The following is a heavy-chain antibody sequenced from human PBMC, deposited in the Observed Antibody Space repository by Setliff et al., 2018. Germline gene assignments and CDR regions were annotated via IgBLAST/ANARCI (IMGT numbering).Heavy chain of an antibody. Sequence: GGSLRLSCAAPGFTFSSYWMSWVRQAPGKGLEWMANIKQDGSEKYYVDSVKGRFTISRDNAKNSLYLQMNSLRAEDTAVYYCARDGGEYWGQGTLVTVSS. D-gene: IGHD3-16*01. V-gene: IGHV3-7*01. CDR3: ARDGGEY. J-gene: IGHJ4*02. CDR1: GFTFSSYW. CDR2: IKQDGSEK.